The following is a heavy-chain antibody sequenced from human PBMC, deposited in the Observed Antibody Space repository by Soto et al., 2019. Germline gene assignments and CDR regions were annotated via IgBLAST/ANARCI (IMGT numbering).Heavy chain of an antibody. Sequence: QVQLQQWGAGLLKPSETLSLTCAVYGGSFSGYYWSWIRQPPGKGLEWMGEINHSGSTNYNPSLKRLVTRSVDTSNHQFYLKLTSVTAADTAVYYCARGGRLILWFGELTPLDYWGQGTLVTVSS. V-gene: IGHV4-34*01. J-gene: IGHJ4*02. D-gene: IGHD3-10*01. CDR1: GGSFSGYY. CDR3: ARGGRLILWFGELTPLDY. CDR2: INHSGST.